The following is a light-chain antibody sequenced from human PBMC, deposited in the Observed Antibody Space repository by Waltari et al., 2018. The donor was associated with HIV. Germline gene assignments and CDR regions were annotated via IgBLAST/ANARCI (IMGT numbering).Light chain of an antibody. CDR1: QSVLSSSDNNNH. CDR2: WAS. CDR3: QQCYATPLT. V-gene: IGKV4-1*01. J-gene: IGKJ4*01. Sequence: DIVMTQSPDSLAVSLGEGATIDCKYSQSVLSSSDNNNHLVWYQQKPGQPPKLLISWASTRESGVPDRFSGSGSGTDVTLTISSLQAEDVAVYYCQQCYATPLTFGGGTKVEIK.